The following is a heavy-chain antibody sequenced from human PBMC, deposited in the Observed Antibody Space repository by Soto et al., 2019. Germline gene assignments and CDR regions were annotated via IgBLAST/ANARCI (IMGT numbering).Heavy chain of an antibody. Sequence: LESGGGLRQPGGSLKLSCVASGKTFRSYGMSWVRQAPGKGLEWVSAVSADGGTTSYAESVRGRATISRDMSQNTLYLQMTSLRAEDTATYYCAKLEVRFGNAMDVWGQGTTVTVAS. D-gene: IGHD3-3*01. CDR3: AKLEVRFGNAMDV. J-gene: IGHJ6*02. V-gene: IGHV3-23*01. CDR1: GKTFRSYG. CDR2: VSADGGTT.